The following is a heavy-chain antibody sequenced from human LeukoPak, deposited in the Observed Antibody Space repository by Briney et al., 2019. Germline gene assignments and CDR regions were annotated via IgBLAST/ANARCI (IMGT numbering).Heavy chain of an antibody. D-gene: IGHD6-13*01. J-gene: IGHJ4*02. CDR2: FHHSGST. Sequence: PSETLSLTCTVSGGSISSYYWTWIRQSPGKGLEWIGFFHHSGSTHYNPSLKSRVTMSVDTSKNQFSLNLSSVTAADTAVYYCARFSSIAAAFDYWGLGTLVTVSS. CDR3: ARFSSIAAAFDY. CDR1: GGSISSYY. V-gene: IGHV4-59*12.